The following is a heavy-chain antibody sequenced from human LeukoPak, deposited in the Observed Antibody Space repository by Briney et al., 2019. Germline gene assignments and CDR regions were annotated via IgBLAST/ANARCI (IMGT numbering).Heavy chain of an antibody. CDR3: AKVDVVVVPAAIKAGWFDP. V-gene: IGHV3-23*01. Sequence: TGGSLRLSCAASGFTFSRYTISWVRQAPGKGLEWVSAIIGSGGSTYYADSVKGRFTISRDNTKNTLYLQMNSLRAEDTAVYYCAKVDVVVVPAAIKAGWFDPWGQGTLVTVSS. CDR2: IIGSGGST. J-gene: IGHJ5*02. CDR1: GFTFSRYT. D-gene: IGHD2-2*02.